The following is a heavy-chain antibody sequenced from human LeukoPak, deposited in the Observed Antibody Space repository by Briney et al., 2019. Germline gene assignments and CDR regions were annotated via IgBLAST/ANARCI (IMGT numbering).Heavy chain of an antibody. CDR1: GYSFTSYW. J-gene: IGHJ4*02. D-gene: IGHD2-15*01. V-gene: IGHV5-51*01. CDR2: IYPGDSDT. CDR3: ARGAVVLGYCSGGSCYTSKNFDY. Sequence: GESLKISCKGSGYSFTSYWIGWVRQMPGKGLEWMGIIYPGDSDTRYSPSFQGQVTISADKSISTAYLQWSSLKASDTAMYYCARGAVVLGYCSGGSCYTSKNFDYWGQGTLVTVSS.